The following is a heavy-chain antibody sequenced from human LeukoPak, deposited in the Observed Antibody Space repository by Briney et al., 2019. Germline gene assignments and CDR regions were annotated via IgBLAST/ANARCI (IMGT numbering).Heavy chain of an antibody. CDR3: ARGRGYGSGSTFTFDY. D-gene: IGHD3-10*01. V-gene: IGHV3-48*03. CDR1: GFTFSSYE. Sequence: PGGSLRLSCAASGFTFSSYEMNWVRQAPGKGLEWASYISSSGSTIYYADSVKGRFTISRDNSKNTLYLQMNSLRAEDTAVYYCARGRGYGSGSTFTFDYWGQGTLVTVSS. J-gene: IGHJ4*02. CDR2: ISSSGSTI.